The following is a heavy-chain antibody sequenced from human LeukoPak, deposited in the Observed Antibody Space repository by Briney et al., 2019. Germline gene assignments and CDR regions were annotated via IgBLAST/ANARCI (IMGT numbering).Heavy chain of an antibody. J-gene: IGHJ1*01. CDR2: ISGSGGST. CDR1: GFTFTTYA. D-gene: IGHD2-21*01. CDR3: AKDCGGDCYSRKYFQH. Sequence: TGGSLRLSCAASGFTFTTYAISSVRHAPGKGLEWVSAISGSGGSTYYADSVKGRFTISRDNSKKTLYLQMNSLRAEDTAVYYCAKDCGGDCYSRKYFQHWGQGTLVTVSS. V-gene: IGHV3-23*01.